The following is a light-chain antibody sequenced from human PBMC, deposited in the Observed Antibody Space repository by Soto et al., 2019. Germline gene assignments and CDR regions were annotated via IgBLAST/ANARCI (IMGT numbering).Light chain of an antibody. CDR2: QDR. CDR1: ELGDKF. CDR3: SSFAGGNIYV. V-gene: IGLV3-1*01. J-gene: IGLJ1*01. Sequence: SYELAQPPSVSVSPGQTASISCSGHELGDKFTAWYQQKPGQAPVLVIYQDRKRPSGIPERFSGSNSGYTASLTVSGLQAEVEADYYCSSFAGGNIYVFGTGTKVTVL.